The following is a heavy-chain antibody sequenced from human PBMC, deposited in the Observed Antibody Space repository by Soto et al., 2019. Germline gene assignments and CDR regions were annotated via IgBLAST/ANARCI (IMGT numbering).Heavy chain of an antibody. D-gene: IGHD2-2*01. V-gene: IGHV3-74*01. CDR2: IDTDGSIT. Sequence: GASLRLSCAASGFTISSYWMHWVRQVPGKGMEWVSKIDTDGSITDYADSVKGRFTVSRDNANNSLYLQMNSLRVEETPVYHCASLSAPGDYCGQGTLVTV. J-gene: IGHJ4*02. CDR3: ASLSAPGDY. CDR1: GFTISSYW.